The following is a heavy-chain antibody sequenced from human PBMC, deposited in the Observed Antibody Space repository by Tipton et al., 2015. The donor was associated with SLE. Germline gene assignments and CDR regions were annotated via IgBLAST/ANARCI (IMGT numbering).Heavy chain of an antibody. V-gene: IGHV5-51*03. Sequence: QLVQSGAEVKKPGESLKISCKGFGYSFTSYWIGWVRQMPGKGLEWMGIIYPIDSDTRYSPSFQGQVTISADKSINTAYLQWSSLKVSDTAIYYCVRPSNYDIDYWGQGTLVTVSS. J-gene: IGHJ4*02. CDR1: GYSFTSYW. CDR2: IYPIDSDT. D-gene: IGHD4-11*01. CDR3: VRPSNYDIDY.